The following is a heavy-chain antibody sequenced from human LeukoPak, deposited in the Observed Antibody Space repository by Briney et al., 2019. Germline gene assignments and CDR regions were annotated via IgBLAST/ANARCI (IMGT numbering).Heavy chain of an antibody. CDR3: ARLERYGDSPFDY. CDR1: GFSFSSYS. J-gene: IGHJ4*02. V-gene: IGHV3-48*04. Sequence: GGSLRLSFAASGFSFSSYSMNWVRQAPGKGLEWVSYISSSGSTIYYADSVKGRFTISRDNAKNSLYLQMNSLRAEDTAVYFCARLERYGDSPFDYWGQGTLVTVSS. CDR2: ISSSGSTI. D-gene: IGHD4-17*01.